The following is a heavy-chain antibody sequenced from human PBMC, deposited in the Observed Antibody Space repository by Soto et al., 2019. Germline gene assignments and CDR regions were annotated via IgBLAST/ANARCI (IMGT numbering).Heavy chain of an antibody. CDR1: GGSISSGGYS. Sequence: SETLSLTCAVSGGSISSGGYSWSWIRQPPGKGLEWIGYMYHSGSTYYNPSLKSRVTISIDRSKNQFSLKLSSVTAADTAVYYCARAVRYGSGSYYYYYGMDVWGQGTTVTVSS. V-gene: IGHV4-30-2*01. D-gene: IGHD3-10*01. CDR3: ARAVRYGSGSYYYYYGMDV. CDR2: MYHSGST. J-gene: IGHJ6*02.